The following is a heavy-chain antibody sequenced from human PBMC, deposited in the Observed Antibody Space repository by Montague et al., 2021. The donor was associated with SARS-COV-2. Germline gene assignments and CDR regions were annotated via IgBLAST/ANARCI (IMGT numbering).Heavy chain of an antibody. CDR3: AKQYSSRWYPQYLQH. Sequence: SLSLSLSASGFTFSSYAMSWVRQAPGKGLEWVSVIYSGGSSTYHADSVKGRFTISRDNSKNTLYLQMNSLRAEDTAVYYCAKQYSSRWYPQYLQHWGQGTLVTVSS. J-gene: IGHJ1*01. V-gene: IGHV3-23*03. CDR1: GFTFSSYA. D-gene: IGHD6-13*01. CDR2: IYSGGSST.